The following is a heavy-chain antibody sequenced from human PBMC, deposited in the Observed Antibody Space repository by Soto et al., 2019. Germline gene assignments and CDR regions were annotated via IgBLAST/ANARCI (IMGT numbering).Heavy chain of an antibody. CDR3: SIMGPTGWFDP. J-gene: IGHJ5*02. D-gene: IGHD1-26*01. CDR2: IRSKAYGGTT. CDR1: GFNFGDYD. V-gene: IGHV3-49*01. Sequence: PGGSLRLSWTASGFNFGDYDMSWFRQAPGKGLEWVGFIRSKAYGGTTENTASVKGRLTISRDDSKSIVYLQMNSLKIEDTAVYYCSIMGPTGWFDPWGQGTLVTVSS.